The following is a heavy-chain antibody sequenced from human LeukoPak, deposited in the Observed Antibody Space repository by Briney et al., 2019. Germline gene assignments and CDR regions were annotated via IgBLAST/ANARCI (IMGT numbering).Heavy chain of an antibody. Sequence: ASVKVSCKASSYSSNRYGISWVRQAPGQGLEWMGWISGYNGNTNYAQKFLGRVSMTADTSTSTAYMELRSLTSDDTAVYYCARSGRGTYYYFDLWGQGTLVTASS. V-gene: IGHV1-18*01. CDR3: ARSGRGTYYYFDL. CDR2: ISGYNGNT. D-gene: IGHD5-12*01. J-gene: IGHJ4*02. CDR1: SYSSNRYG.